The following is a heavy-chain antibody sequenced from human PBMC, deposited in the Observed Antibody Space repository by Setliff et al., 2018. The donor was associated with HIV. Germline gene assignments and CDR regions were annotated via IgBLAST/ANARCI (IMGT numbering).Heavy chain of an antibody. CDR3: AREIVTLYTGGHYLYGIDV. V-gene: IGHV4-61*02. Sequence: LSLTCTVSGGSISSGSYYWSWIRQPAGKGLEWIGRIYTSGSTNYNPSLKSRVTISVDTSKNQFSLKLRSVTAADTAVYYCAREIVTLYTGGHYLYGIDVWGQGTAVTVSS. CDR1: GGSISSGSYY. D-gene: IGHD3-22*01. J-gene: IGHJ6*02. CDR2: IYTSGST.